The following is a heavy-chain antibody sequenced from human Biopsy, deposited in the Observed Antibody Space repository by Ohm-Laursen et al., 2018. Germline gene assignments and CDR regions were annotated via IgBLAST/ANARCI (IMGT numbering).Heavy chain of an antibody. CDR3: ARDEKRWDYSNYFSWHFDL. V-gene: IGHV3-30*03. D-gene: IGHD4-11*01. CDR1: GFTFTSYG. CDR2: ISYDGSGE. J-gene: IGHJ2*01. Sequence: SLRLSCSASGFTFTSYGMHWVCQAPGKGLERVAVISYDGSGEYYADSLQGRFTISRDNPKNTVDLQMNSLRAEDTAVYFCARDEKRWDYSNYFSWHFDLWGRGALVTVSS.